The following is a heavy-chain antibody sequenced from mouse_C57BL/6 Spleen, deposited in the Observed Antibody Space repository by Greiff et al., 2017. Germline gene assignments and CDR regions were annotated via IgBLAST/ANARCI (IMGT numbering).Heavy chain of an antibody. V-gene: IGHV1-76*01. CDR2: IYPGSGNT. CDR3: ARNYYGSSSPCYSMDY. CDR1: GYTFTDYY. J-gene: IGHJ4*01. D-gene: IGHD1-1*01. Sequence: VKLQESGAELVRPGASVKLSCKASGYTFTDYYINWVKQRPGQGLEWIARIYPGSGNTYYNEKFKGKATLTAEKSSSTAYMRLSSLTSEDSAVYFFARNYYGSSSPCYSMDYWGQGTSVTVSS.